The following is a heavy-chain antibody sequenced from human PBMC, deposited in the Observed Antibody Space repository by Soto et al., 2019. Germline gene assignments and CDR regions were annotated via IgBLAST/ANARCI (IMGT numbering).Heavy chain of an antibody. J-gene: IGHJ4*01. Sequence: EVQLVESGGGLVQSGGSLRLSCAASGFTFSTYWMFWVRQAPGQGLEWVATIKQDGSEKLYVDSVKGRFTISRDNAKTSMHLQMKGLGAEDTAVYFCAGSPGGLIETWGHGTLVTVSS. D-gene: IGHD1-26*01. CDR2: IKQDGSEK. V-gene: IGHV3-7*04. CDR3: AGSPGGLIET. CDR1: GFTFSTYW.